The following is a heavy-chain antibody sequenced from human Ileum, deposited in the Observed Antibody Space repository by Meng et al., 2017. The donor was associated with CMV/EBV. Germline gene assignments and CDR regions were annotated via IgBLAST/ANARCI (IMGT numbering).Heavy chain of an antibody. CDR2: IYIGVST. V-gene: IGHV4-4*07. J-gene: IGHJ4*02. Sequence: LPQSGPGLVRPSETLLLTCTCSGGSLTAYYESWIGQPAGKGLDRIGRIYIGVSTNHNPPLESRVTMSVATSNNHFSLRLTSVTAADTAVYYWARGPGGFGEFNFDYWGQGSLVTVSS. CDR3: ARGPGGFGEFNFDY. D-gene: IGHD3-10*01. CDR1: GGSLTAYY.